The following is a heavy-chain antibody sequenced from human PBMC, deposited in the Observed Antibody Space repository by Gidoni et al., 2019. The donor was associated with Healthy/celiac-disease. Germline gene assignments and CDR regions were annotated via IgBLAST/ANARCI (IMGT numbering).Heavy chain of an antibody. Sequence: QVQLQQWGAGLLKPSETLSLTCAVYGGSFSGYYWSWIRQPPGKGLEWIGEINHSGSTNYNPSLKSRVTISVDTSKNQFSLKLSSVTAADTAVYYCARGIGLITMVRGSYNWFDPWGQGTLVTVSS. CDR1: GGSFSGYY. J-gene: IGHJ5*02. D-gene: IGHD3-10*01. V-gene: IGHV4-34*01. CDR2: INHSGST. CDR3: ARGIGLITMVRGSYNWFDP.